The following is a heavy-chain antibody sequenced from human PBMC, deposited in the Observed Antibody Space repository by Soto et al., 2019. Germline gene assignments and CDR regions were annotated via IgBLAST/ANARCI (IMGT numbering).Heavy chain of an antibody. CDR3: AREEGGYYDSALDAFDI. CDR2: IIPIFGTA. Sequence: QVQLVQSGAEVKKPGSSVKVSCKASGGTFSSYAISWVRQAPGQGLEWMGGIIPIFGTANYAQKFQGRVTITADESTSTAYMELSSLRSEDTAVYYCAREEGGYYDSALDAFDIWGQGTMVTVSS. CDR1: GGTFSSYA. V-gene: IGHV1-69*12. D-gene: IGHD3-22*01. J-gene: IGHJ3*02.